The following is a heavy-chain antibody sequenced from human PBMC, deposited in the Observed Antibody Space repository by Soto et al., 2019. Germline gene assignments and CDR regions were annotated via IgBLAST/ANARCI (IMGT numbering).Heavy chain of an antibody. V-gene: IGHV4-39*01. CDR1: GGSISGSYYY. CDR3: ATSQKGYNWNYFDH. CDR2: VFYTGFT. D-gene: IGHD1-20*01. Sequence: SETLSLTCAVSGGSISGSYYYWGWLRQSPGQGPVWIGSVFYTGFTSYNPSLESRVSVSVDTSKNQFSLKVSGVSAADTAVYYCATSQKGYNWNYFDHWGQGALVTVSS. J-gene: IGHJ4*02.